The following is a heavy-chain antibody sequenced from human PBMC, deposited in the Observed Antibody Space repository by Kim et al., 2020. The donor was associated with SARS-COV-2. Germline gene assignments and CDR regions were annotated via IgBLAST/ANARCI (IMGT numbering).Heavy chain of an antibody. CDR1: GGSFSGYY. CDR3: ARRETSIAAAGTPGGTFDY. V-gene: IGHV4-34*01. J-gene: IGHJ4*02. D-gene: IGHD6-13*01. CDR2: INHSGST. Sequence: SETLSLTCAVYGGSFSGYYWSWIRQPPGKGLEWIGEINHSGSTNYNPSLKSRVTISVDTSKNQFSLKLSSVTAADTAVYYCARRETSIAAAGTPGGTFDYCGQGTLVTVSS.